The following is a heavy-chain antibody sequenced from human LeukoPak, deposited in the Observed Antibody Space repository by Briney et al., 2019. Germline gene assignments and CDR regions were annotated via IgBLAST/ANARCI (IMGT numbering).Heavy chain of an antibody. D-gene: IGHD2-15*01. CDR1: GGSISSSIYY. CDR2: MSYSGST. V-gene: IGHV4-39*07. Sequence: SETLSLTCTVSGGSISSSIYYWGWIRQPPGKGLEWIGSMSYSGSTYYNPSLKSRVTISVDTSKNQFSLKLSSVTAADTAVYYCARAGVQVVVVVAAVREYNWFDPWGQGTLVTVSS. CDR3: ARAGVQVVVVVAAVREYNWFDP. J-gene: IGHJ5*02.